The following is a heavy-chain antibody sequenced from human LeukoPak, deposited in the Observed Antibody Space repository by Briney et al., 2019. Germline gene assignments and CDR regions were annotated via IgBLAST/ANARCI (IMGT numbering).Heavy chain of an antibody. J-gene: IGHJ5*02. D-gene: IGHD4-23*01. CDR1: GYTFTDYY. V-gene: IGHV1-2*02. CDR2: INRQSET. CDR3: ARERDASGYSPLDP. Sequence: GASVKVSCKASGYTFTDYYFHWVRQAPGQGLEWMGWINRQSETKYAQKFQGRVTMTRVTSTSTAYMELRWLRSDDTAVYYCARERDASGYSPLDPWGQGTLVTVSS.